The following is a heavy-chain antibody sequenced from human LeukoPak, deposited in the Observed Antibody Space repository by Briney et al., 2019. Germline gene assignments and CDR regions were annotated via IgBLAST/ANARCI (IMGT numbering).Heavy chain of an antibody. Sequence: SETLSLTCTVSGGAISSYYWTWFRQPPGKGLEWIGYIYYTGSTNYNPSLDSRVTISVDMSKNQVSLNLKYVIAADTAVYYCAKSNGYGLIDIWGQGTMVTVSS. J-gene: IGHJ3*02. V-gene: IGHV4-59*01. CDR3: AKSNGYGLIDI. CDR2: IYYTGST. D-gene: IGHD3-22*01. CDR1: GGAISSYY.